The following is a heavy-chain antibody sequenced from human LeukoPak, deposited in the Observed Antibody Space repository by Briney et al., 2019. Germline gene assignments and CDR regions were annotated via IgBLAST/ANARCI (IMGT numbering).Heavy chain of an antibody. V-gene: IGHV4-39*01. CDR1: GGSISSSSYY. CDR2: IYYSGSN. Sequence: SETLSLTCTVSGGSISSSSYYWGWIRQPPWKGLEWFGSIYYSGSNYYTPSLKSRVTISADTSKNQFSLKLSSVTAADTAVYFFARREPAVDYWVQGTLVTVSS. J-gene: IGHJ4*02. CDR3: ARREPAVDY.